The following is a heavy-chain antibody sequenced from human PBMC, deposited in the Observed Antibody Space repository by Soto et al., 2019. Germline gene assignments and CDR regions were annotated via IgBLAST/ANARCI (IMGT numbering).Heavy chain of an antibody. CDR1: CYSISSGYY. CDR3: ARVEMSTMYFDF. Sequence: SETLSLTCAFSCYSISSGYYWGWIRQPPGKGLEWIASMYHSGITYYNPSLKSRVTISVDTSKNRFSLNLSSVTAADTAVYFCARVEMSTMYFDFWGQGTLVTVSS. J-gene: IGHJ4*02. D-gene: IGHD5-12*01. V-gene: IGHV4-38-2*01. CDR2: MYHSGIT.